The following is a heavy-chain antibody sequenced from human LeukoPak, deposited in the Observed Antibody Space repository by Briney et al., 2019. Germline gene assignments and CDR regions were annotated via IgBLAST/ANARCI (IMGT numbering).Heavy chain of an antibody. CDR1: GFTFSSYA. D-gene: IGHD1-26*01. CDR2: ISYDGSNK. Sequence: GGSLRLSCAASGFTFSSYAMHWVRQAPGKGLEWVAVISYDGSNKYYADSVKGRFTISRDNSKNTLYLQMNSLRAEDTAVYYCASLGLNSGSSLWGVDYWGQGTLVTVSS. J-gene: IGHJ4*02. V-gene: IGHV3-30-3*01. CDR3: ASLGLNSGSSLWGVDY.